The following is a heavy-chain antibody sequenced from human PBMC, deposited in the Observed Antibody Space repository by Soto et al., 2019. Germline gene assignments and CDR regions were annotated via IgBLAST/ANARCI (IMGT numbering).Heavy chain of an antibody. CDR1: GGSTGGPY. Sequence: PSETLSLTCSVSGGSTGGPYAGWIRQSPREGLEWLGYAYYTVQTNNGTSLRSRVSISVDTSKNEFSLRLSSVTAADTAVYFCARSVSVPGAHIDYWGQGTQVTVSS. D-gene: IGHD2-2*01. J-gene: IGHJ4*02. CDR2: AYYTVQT. CDR3: ARSVSVPGAHIDY. V-gene: IGHV4-59*11.